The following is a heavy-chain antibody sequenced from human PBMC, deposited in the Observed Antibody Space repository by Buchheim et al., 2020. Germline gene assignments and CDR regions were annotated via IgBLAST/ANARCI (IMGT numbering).Heavy chain of an antibody. CDR3: AKDHEITIFGVTTPYFGY. J-gene: IGHJ4*02. CDR2: LSGSDGST. Sequence: EVQLLESGGDLVQPGGSLRLSCAASGFTFSSYAMSWVRQAPGKGLEWVSALSGSDGSTYYADSVKGRFTISRDNSKNTLYLQMNSLRVEDTAVYYCAKDHEITIFGVTTPYFGYWGQGTL. D-gene: IGHD3-3*01. V-gene: IGHV3-23*01. CDR1: GFTFSSYA.